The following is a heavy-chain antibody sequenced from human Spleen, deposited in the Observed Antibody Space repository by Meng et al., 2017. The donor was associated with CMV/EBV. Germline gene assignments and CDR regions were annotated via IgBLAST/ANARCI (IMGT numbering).Heavy chain of an antibody. CDR2: IYYTGST. V-gene: IGHV4-34*01. D-gene: IGHD6-19*01. CDR3: AREGLAGYTSGDTGFDY. CDR1: GGSYSGYY. Sequence: SETLSLTCAVYGGSYSGYYWSWIRQPPGKGLEWIASIYYTGSTYYNPSLKSRVTISVDTSKNQFSLKLSSVTAADTAVYYCAREGLAGYTSGDTGFDYWGQGTLVTVSS. J-gene: IGHJ4*02.